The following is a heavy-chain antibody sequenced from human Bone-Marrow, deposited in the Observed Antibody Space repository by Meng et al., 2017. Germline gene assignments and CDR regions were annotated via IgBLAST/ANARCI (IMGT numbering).Heavy chain of an antibody. Sequence: GESLKISCAASGFTFSDYYMSWIRQAPGKGLEWVSYISSSSSYIYYADSVKGRFTISRDNAKNSLYLQMNSLRAEDTAVYYCARTLWFGEQIYYWGQGALVTVSS. D-gene: IGHD3-10*01. J-gene: IGHJ4*02. CDR2: ISSSSSYI. V-gene: IGHV3-11*06. CDR3: ARTLWFGEQIYY. CDR1: GFTFSDYY.